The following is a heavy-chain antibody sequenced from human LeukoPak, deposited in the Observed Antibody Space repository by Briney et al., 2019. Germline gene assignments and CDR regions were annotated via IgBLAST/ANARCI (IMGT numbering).Heavy chain of an antibody. V-gene: IGHV4-61*01. CDR3: ARAAYSGSYHSDY. CDR2: IYYSGST. D-gene: IGHD1-26*01. CDR1: GGSVNSGSYY. J-gene: IGHJ4*02. Sequence: SETLSLTCTVSGGSVNSGSYYWNWIRQPPGKGLEWIGYIYYSGSTNYNPSLKSRVTISVDTSKNQFSLKLSSVTAADTAVYYCARAAYSGSYHSDYWGQGALVTVSS.